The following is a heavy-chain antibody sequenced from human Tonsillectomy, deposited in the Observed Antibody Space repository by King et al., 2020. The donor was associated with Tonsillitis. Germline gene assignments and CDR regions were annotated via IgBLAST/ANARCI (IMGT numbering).Heavy chain of an antibody. V-gene: IGHV4-38-2*01. CDR3: AKSPYDYLWGSHRPETFYFDS. Sequence: VQLQESGPRLVKPSETLSLSCSVSGYSINSGYSWGWIRQPPGKALEWIATVYHSGNTYYTPSLNSRVSISLDTSKNQFSLNLTSVTAADTAIYYFAKSPYDYLWGSHRPETFYFDSWGQGTLVTVSA. CDR2: VYHSGNT. CDR1: GYSINSGYS. J-gene: IGHJ4*02. D-gene: IGHD3-16*02.